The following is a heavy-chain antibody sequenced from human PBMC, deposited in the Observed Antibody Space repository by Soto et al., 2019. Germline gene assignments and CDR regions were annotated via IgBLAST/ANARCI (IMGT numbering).Heavy chain of an antibody. J-gene: IGHJ5*02. Sequence: XETLSLTCTVSGCSISRYCWSWIRQPAGKALEWIGRIYNTGSTEYNPSLKSRVTMSMDTSKNQFFLNLRSVTAADTAVYYCATSGTAWNNWFDHWGQGILVTVSS. D-gene: IGHD6-25*01. CDR1: GCSISRYC. CDR2: IYNTGST. CDR3: ATSGTAWNNWFDH. V-gene: IGHV4-4*07.